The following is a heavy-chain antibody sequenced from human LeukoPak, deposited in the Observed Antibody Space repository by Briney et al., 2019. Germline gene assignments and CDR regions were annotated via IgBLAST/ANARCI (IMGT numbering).Heavy chain of an antibody. J-gene: IGHJ5*02. CDR1: GGSISRYY. CDR3: ARDLCSSGSCYSSP. D-gene: IGHD2-15*01. V-gene: IGHV4-59*01. CDR2: IHYSGST. Sequence: PSETLSLTCTVSGGSISRYYWSWIRQPPGKGLEWIGYIHYSGSTNYNPSLESRVTISVDTSKNQFSLKLSSVTAADTAVYYCARDLCSSGSCYSSPWGQGTLVTVSS.